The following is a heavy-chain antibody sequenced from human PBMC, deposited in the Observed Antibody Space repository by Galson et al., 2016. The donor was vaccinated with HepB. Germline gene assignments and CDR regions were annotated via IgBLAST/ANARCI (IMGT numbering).Heavy chain of an antibody. CDR2: ISGSGSTT. Sequence: SLRLSCAASTFTFSSYAMSWVRQAPGKGLEWVSTISGSGSTTYYADSVKGRFTVSRDNFKNTLYLQTNSLRAEDTAVYYCAKHLESGYSYGSLDAFDIWGQGTMVTVSS. J-gene: IGHJ3*02. V-gene: IGHV3-23*01. CDR3: AKHLESGYSYGSLDAFDI. D-gene: IGHD5-18*01. CDR1: TFTFSSYA.